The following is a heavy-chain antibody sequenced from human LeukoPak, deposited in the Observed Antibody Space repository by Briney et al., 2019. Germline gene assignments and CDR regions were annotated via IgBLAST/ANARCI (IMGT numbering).Heavy chain of an antibody. CDR3: AKDWEYYGSGSYFMDH. CDR2: INPSAGST. Sequence: ASVKVSCKTSGYTFTSYYMHWVRQAPGQGLEWMGIINPSAGSTTYAQKLQGRVTITRDTSTSTVYMELSNLRSEDTAVYYCAKDWEYYGSGSYFMDHWGQGTLVTDSS. J-gene: IGHJ4*02. D-gene: IGHD3-10*01. CDR1: GYTFTSYY. V-gene: IGHV1-46*04.